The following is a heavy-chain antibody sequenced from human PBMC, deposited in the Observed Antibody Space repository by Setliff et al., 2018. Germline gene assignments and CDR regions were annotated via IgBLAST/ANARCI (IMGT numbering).Heavy chain of an antibody. CDR2: IYYSGST. Sequence: AETLSLTCTVSGGSISSSSYYWGWIRQPPGKGLEWIGSIYYSGSTYYNPSLKSRVTISVDTSKNQFSLKLSSVTAADTAVYYCARRATYYNFWSGYYDYWGQGTLVTVSS. CDR3: ARRATYYNFWSGYYDY. D-gene: IGHD3-3*01. CDR1: GGSISSSSYY. J-gene: IGHJ4*02. V-gene: IGHV4-39*07.